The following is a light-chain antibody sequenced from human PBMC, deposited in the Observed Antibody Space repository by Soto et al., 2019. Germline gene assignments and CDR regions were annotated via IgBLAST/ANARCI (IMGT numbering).Light chain of an antibody. Sequence: VMTQSPATLSVSPGERATLFCRASQTVYNNYLAWYQQKPGQAPRLLIYSVSARATGVPARFSGSGSGTEYAISINILWSEGFAFYFCQQYPIGPITGGEGTRLEI. CDR2: SVS. CDR1: QTVYNN. CDR3: QQYPIGPIT. V-gene: IGKV3-15*01. J-gene: IGKJ5*01.